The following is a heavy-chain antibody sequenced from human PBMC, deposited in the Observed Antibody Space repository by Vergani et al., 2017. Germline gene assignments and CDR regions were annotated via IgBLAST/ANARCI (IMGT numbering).Heavy chain of an antibody. CDR2: MNPNSGNT. D-gene: IGHD2-2*01. Sequence: QVQLVQSGAEVKKPGASVKVSCKASGYTFTSYGISWVRQAPGQGLEWMGWMNPNSGNTGYAQKFQGRVTMTRNTSISTAYMELSSLRSEDTAVYYCARGRGDCSSTSCPIGYWGQGTLVTVSS. V-gene: IGHV1-8*02. CDR1: GYTFTSYG. J-gene: IGHJ4*02. CDR3: ARGRGDCSSTSCPIGY.